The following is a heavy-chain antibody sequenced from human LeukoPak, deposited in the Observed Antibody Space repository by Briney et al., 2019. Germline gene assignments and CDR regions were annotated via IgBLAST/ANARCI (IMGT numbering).Heavy chain of an antibody. V-gene: IGHV4-61*01. D-gene: IGHD3-10*01. CDR1: GGSVSSGSCY. CDR2: IHYTAGS. J-gene: IGHJ4*02. Sequence: PSETLSLTCTVSGGSVSSGSCYWSWIRQPPGKGLDYIGYIHYTAGSYYNPSLKSRVTISVDTSKNQFSLRLDSVAAADTAVYYCARLGGHPGNYYDYWGQGTLVAVSS. CDR3: ARLGGHPGNYYDY.